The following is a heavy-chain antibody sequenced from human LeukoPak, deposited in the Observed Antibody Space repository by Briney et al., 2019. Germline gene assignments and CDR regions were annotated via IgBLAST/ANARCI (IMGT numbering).Heavy chain of an antibody. J-gene: IGHJ4*02. Sequence: GGSLRLSCAASGFTFSNAWMSWVRQAPGKGLEWVGRIKSKTDGGTTDYAAPVKGRFTISRDDSKNTLYLQMNSLRAEDTALYYCAKALYGGNTVWGQGTLVTVSS. CDR3: AKALYGGNTV. V-gene: IGHV3-15*01. D-gene: IGHD4-23*01. CDR2: IKSKTDGGTT. CDR1: GFTFSNAW.